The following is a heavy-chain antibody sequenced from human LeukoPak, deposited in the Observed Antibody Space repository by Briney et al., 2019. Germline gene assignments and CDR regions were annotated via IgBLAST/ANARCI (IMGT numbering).Heavy chain of an antibody. Sequence: EASVKVSCKASGYTFTNYYRHWVRQAPGPGLEWMATMNPSGDSTDYEQKFQGRVTVTRDTSTSIVYMELRTLRSEDTAVYYCARSGSYFPIDYWGQGTLVTVSS. V-gene: IGHV1-46*01. D-gene: IGHD1-26*01. CDR2: MNPSGDST. J-gene: IGHJ4*02. CDR3: ARSGSYFPIDY. CDR1: GYTFTNYY.